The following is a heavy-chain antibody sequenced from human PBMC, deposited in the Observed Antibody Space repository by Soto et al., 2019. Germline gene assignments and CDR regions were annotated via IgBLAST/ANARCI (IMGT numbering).Heavy chain of an antibody. Sequence: ESGGGLIQPGGSLRLSCAASGFTVSSNYMSWVRQAPGKGLEWVSLIYSGGSTYYADSVKGRFTISRDDSRTTLYLQMNSLRAGDTAVYYCATIGVPASFYFDYWGQGTLVTVSS. CDR3: ATIGVPASFYFDY. CDR2: IYSGGST. CDR1: GFTVSSNY. V-gene: IGHV3-53*01. J-gene: IGHJ4*02. D-gene: IGHD2-2*01.